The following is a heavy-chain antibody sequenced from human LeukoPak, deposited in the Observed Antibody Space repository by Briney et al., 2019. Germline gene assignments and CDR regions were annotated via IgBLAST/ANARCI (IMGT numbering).Heavy chain of an antibody. CDR2: THTSGST. CDR1: GGSISGGGYY. J-gene: IGHJ4*02. CDR3: ARMLPYDTPDY. D-gene: IGHD3-22*01. V-gene: IGHV4-61*02. Sequence: NPSETLSLTCTVSGGSISGGGYYWNWIRQPAGKGLEWIGRTHTSGSTNYNPSLKSRVTISLNRSKNQFSLKLTSVTAADTAVYYCARMLPYDTPDYWGQGIWVTVSS.